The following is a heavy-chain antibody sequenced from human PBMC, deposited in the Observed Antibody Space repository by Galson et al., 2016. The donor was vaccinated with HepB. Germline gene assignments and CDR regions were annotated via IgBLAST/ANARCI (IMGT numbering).Heavy chain of an antibody. CDR1: GYAFMKYG. CDR3: ARDPWDYDFLNDFPYYYYYGMDV. Sequence: SVKVSCKASGYAFMKYGISWVRQAPGQGLEWMGWISAYNDNTNYAQKFQGRVTMTTDTSTSTAYMELRSLRSDDTAVYYCARDPWDYDFLNDFPYYYYYGMDVWGQGTTVTVSS. CDR2: ISAYNDNT. J-gene: IGHJ6*02. V-gene: IGHV1-18*01. D-gene: IGHD3-3*01.